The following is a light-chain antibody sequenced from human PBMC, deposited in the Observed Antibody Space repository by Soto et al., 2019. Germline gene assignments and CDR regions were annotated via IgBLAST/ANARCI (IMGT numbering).Light chain of an antibody. Sequence: EIVLTQSPGTLSLSPGERATLSCRASQSVSSSYLAWYQQKPGQAPRLLIYGASSRATGIPDRFSGSGSGTDFTLTISRLEPEDFAVYYCQQYGSSHSPFTFGPGTKVDIK. CDR1: QSVSSSY. J-gene: IGKJ3*01. CDR3: QQYGSSHSPFT. V-gene: IGKV3-20*01. CDR2: GAS.